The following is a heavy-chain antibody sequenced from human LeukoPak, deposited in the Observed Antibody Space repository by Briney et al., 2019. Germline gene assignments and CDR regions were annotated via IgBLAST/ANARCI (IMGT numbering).Heavy chain of an antibody. CDR1: GGSISSYY. J-gene: IGHJ5*02. V-gene: IGHV4-59*12. CDR3: ARDRGWFDP. Sequence: SETLSLTCTVSGGSISSYYWSWIRQPPGKGLEWIGYIYYSGSTNYNPSLKSRVTISVDTSKNQFSLKLGSVTAADTAVYYCARDRGWFDPWGQGTLVTVSS. CDR2: IYYSGST.